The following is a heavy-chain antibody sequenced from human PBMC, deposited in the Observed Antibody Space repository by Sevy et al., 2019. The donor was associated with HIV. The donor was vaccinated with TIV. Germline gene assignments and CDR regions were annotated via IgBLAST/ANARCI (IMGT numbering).Heavy chain of an antibody. CDR2: IIASGGNT. CDR3: AKREATNWFDP. J-gene: IGHJ5*02. CDR1: GFIFANYA. Sequence: GGSLRLSCAASGFIFANYAMNWVRQAPGRGLEWVSVIIASGGNTNYVDSVKGRFTISRDNSKNTFYLQMNSVRAEDTAIYYCAKREATNWFDPWGQGTLVTVSS. V-gene: IGHV3-23*01. D-gene: IGHD5-12*01.